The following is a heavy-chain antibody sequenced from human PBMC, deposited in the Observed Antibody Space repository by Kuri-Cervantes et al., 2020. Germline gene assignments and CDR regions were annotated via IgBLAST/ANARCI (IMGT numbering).Heavy chain of an antibody. Sequence: GESLKISCTASGFTFGDYAMSWVRQAPGKGLEWVGLIRSRAYGGTTEYAASVEGRFTISRDDSQRIAYLQMNSLRAEDTAVYYCAKGLGSGSNYFDYWGQGTLVTVSS. J-gene: IGHJ4*02. CDR3: AKGLGSGSNYFDY. D-gene: IGHD5-12*01. CDR2: IRSRAYGGTT. V-gene: IGHV3-49*04. CDR1: GFTFGDYA.